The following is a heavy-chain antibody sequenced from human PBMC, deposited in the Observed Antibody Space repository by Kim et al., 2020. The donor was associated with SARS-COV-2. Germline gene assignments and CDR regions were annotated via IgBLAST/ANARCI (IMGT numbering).Heavy chain of an antibody. V-gene: IGHV1-24*01. D-gene: IGHD1-1*01. Sequence: TIYAQKFHGRVTMTEDTSTDTAYMELSSLRSEDTAVYYCATQLLDPRMGYWGQGTLVTVSS. CDR3: ATQLLDPRMGY. CDR2: T. J-gene: IGHJ4*02.